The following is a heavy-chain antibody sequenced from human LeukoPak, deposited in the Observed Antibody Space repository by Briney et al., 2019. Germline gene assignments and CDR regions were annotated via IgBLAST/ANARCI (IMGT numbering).Heavy chain of an antibody. J-gene: IGHJ5*02. Sequence: GASVKVSCKASGYTFTSYAMNWVRQAPGQGLEWMGWINTNTGNPTYAQGFTGRFVFSLDTSVSTAYLQISSLKAEDTAVYYCARDPRYCSSTSCYEFAFGWFDPWGQGTLVTVSS. D-gene: IGHD2-2*01. CDR1: GYTFTSYA. CDR3: ARDPRYCSSTSCYEFAFGWFDP. V-gene: IGHV7-4-1*02. CDR2: INTNTGNP.